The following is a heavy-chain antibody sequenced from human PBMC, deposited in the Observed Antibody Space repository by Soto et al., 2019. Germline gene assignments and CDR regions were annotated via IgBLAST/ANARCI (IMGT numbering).Heavy chain of an antibody. CDR1: GLPFSGYW. CDR3: TTLTTRGDYFDS. Sequence: GGSLRLSCVASGLPFSGYWMHWVRQAPGKGLVWVSRIHTDARRTNYADSVQGRFTISRDNAKNTLSLQMNNLRTEDTAVYYCTTLTTRGDYFDSWGLGTLVTVSS. D-gene: IGHD4-4*01. J-gene: IGHJ4*02. V-gene: IGHV3-74*01. CDR2: IHTDARRT.